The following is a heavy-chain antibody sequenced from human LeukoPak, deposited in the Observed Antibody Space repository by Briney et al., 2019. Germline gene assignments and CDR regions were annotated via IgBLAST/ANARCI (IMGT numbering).Heavy chain of an antibody. V-gene: IGHV4-31*03. CDR2: IYYSGST. CDR3: ARHEAVAGTAFDY. Sequence: PSETLSLTCTVSGGSISSGGYYWSWIRQRPGKGLEWIGYIYYSGSTYYNPSLKSRVTISVDTSKNQFSLKLSSVTAADTAVYYCARHEAVAGTAFDYWGQGTLVTVSS. J-gene: IGHJ4*02. D-gene: IGHD6-19*01. CDR1: GGSISSGGYY.